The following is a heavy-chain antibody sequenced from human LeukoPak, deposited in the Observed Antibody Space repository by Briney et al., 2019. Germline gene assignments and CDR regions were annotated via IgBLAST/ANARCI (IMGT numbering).Heavy chain of an antibody. D-gene: IGHD4-23*01. CDR2: IYYSGSA. CDR3: ARRKTTVVFHY. CDR1: GGSISNTNHY. J-gene: IGHJ4*02. V-gene: IGHV4-39*01. Sequence: SETLSLTCTVSGGSISNTNHYWGWIRQPPGRGLEWIGSIYYSGSASYNPSLKSRVTISVDTSKNQFSLRLSSVTAADTAVYYCARRKTTVVFHYWGQGTLVTVSS.